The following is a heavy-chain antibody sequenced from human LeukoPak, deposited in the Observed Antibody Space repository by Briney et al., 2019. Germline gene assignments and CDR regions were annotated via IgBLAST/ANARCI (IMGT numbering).Heavy chain of an antibody. D-gene: IGHD4-11*01. CDR3: ATVNPVTTNY. CDR1: GGSISSSSYY. J-gene: IGHJ4*02. Sequence: IPSETLSLTCTVSGGSISSSSYYWGWIRQPPGKGLEWIGSIYYSGSTYYNPSLKSRVTISVDTSKNQFSLKLSSVTAADTAVYYCATVNPVTTNYWGQGTLVTVSS. V-gene: IGHV4-39*07. CDR2: IYYSGST.